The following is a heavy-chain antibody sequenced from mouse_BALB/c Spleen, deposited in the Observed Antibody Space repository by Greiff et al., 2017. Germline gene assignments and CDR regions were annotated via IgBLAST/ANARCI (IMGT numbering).Heavy chain of an antibody. Sequence: EVQLQQSGPELVKPGASVKMSCKASGYTFTSYVMHWVKQKPGQGLEWIGYINPYNDGTKYNEKFKGKATLTSDKSSSTSYMDLRSLTSEDSAFYYCAIGPYNADYAMDYWGQGTSVTVSS. CDR3: AIGPYNADYAMDY. CDR1: GYTFTSYV. CDR2: INPYNDGT. V-gene: IGHV1-14*01. J-gene: IGHJ4*01. D-gene: IGHD1-3*01.